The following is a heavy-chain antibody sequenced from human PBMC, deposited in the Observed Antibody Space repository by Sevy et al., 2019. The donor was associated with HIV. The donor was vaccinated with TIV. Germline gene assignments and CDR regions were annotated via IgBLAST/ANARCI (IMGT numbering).Heavy chain of an antibody. Sequence: GGSLRLSCAASGFIFSSYEMSWVRQAPGKGLEWISYIGSSGSNVYDAGSVKGRFTISRDNAQNSLYLQMNSLRVEDTAVYYCNRITLQGEDAFDLWGQWTMVTVSS. J-gene: IGHJ3*01. D-gene: IGHD3-10*01. V-gene: IGHV3-48*03. CDR1: GFIFSSYE. CDR2: IGSSGSNV. CDR3: NRITLQGEDAFDL.